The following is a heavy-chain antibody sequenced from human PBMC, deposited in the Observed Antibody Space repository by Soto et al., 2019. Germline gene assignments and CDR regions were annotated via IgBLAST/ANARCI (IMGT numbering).Heavy chain of an antibody. Sequence: SETLSLTCAVSGGSISSSNWWSWVRQPPGKGLEWIGEIYHSGSTNYNPSLKSRVTISVDKSKNQFSLKLSSVTAADTAVYYCARGGLGYCSGGSCYAFDYWSQGTLVTVSS. CDR3: ARGGLGYCSGGSCYAFDY. J-gene: IGHJ4*02. CDR1: GGSISSSNW. D-gene: IGHD2-15*01. V-gene: IGHV4-4*02. CDR2: IYHSGST.